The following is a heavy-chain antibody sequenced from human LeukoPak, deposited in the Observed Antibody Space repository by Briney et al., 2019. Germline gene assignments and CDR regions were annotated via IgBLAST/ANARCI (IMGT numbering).Heavy chain of an antibody. J-gene: IGHJ4*02. Sequence: GGSLRLSCAASGFTFSSYSMNWVRQAPGKGLEWVAVISYDGSNKYYADSVKGRFTISRDNSKNTLYLQMNSLRAEDTAVYYCARDRYGDLYFDYWGQGTLVTVSS. V-gene: IGHV3-30*03. D-gene: IGHD4-17*01. CDR3: ARDRYGDLYFDY. CDR1: GFTFSSYS. CDR2: ISYDGSNK.